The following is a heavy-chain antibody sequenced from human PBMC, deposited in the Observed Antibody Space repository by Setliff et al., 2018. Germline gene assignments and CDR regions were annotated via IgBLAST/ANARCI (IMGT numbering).Heavy chain of an antibody. V-gene: IGHV4-59*08. CDR3: ARAGPTVTFFRVLVISWWDP. CDR1: GGSISSYY. J-gene: IGHJ5*02. D-gene: IGHD3-3*01. CDR2: IYYSGST. Sequence: SETLSLTCTVSGGSISSYYWSWIRQPPGKGLEWIAYIYYSGSTNYNRSLRSRVSISVDTSKNQFPLKLSSVTAADTATYYCARAGPTVTFFRVLVISWWDPWGQGSLVTVSS.